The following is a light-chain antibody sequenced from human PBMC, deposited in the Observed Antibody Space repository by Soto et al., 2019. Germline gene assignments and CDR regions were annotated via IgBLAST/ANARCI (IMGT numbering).Light chain of an antibody. CDR3: QQYYTYPWK. CDR1: QTISTL. CDR2: KAS. Sequence: DIQMTQSPSTLSASVGDRVTITCRASQTISTLLAWYQQRPGKAPNLLIYKASSLESGVPSRFSGCGSGTEFNLTISSLQPDDFATYVCQQYYTYPWKFGQGTKVEGK. V-gene: IGKV1-5*03. J-gene: IGKJ1*01.